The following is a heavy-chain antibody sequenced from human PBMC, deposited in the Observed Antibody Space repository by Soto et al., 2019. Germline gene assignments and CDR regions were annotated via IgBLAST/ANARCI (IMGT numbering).Heavy chain of an antibody. CDR3: ARALPVSRYCISIDCPRSGMDV. J-gene: IGHJ6*02. V-gene: IGHV4-34*01. Sequence: SDPLSLTCAVYGGSFRGYYWSWVRQPPGKGLEWIAEINDSVSTTYTPALKTRVTISVDTSKNYFSLKLSFVTAADTAGYYCARALPVSRYCISIDCPRSGMDVWGQGTTVTVSS. CDR2: INDSVST. CDR1: GGSFRGYY. D-gene: IGHD2-2*01.